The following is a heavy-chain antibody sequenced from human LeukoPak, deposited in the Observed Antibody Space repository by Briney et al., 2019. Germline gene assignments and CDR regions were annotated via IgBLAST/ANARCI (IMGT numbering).Heavy chain of an antibody. D-gene: IGHD3-22*01. CDR2: ISGSGGTT. Sequence: GGSLRLSCAASGFTFSSYAMSWVRQAPGKGLEWVSTISGSGGTTYYADSVKGRFTISRDNSKNTLYLQMSSLRAEDTAIYYCAKDRGRYYDSSGYYWGYYFDSWGQGILVTVST. CDR1: GFTFSSYA. CDR3: AKDRGRYYDSSGYYWGYYFDS. V-gene: IGHV3-23*01. J-gene: IGHJ4*02.